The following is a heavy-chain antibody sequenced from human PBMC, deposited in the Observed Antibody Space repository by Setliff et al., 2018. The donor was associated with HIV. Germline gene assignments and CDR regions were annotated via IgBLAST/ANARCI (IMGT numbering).Heavy chain of an antibody. J-gene: IGHJ3*02. D-gene: IGHD2-8*01. CDR2: IDPYSGGT. V-gene: IGHV1-2*06. CDR1: GYTFTGYY. Sequence: ASVKVSCKASGYTFTGYYMHWVRQAPGQGLEWLGRIDPYSGGTDYAQKFQGRVTMTRDTSLSTAYMELSRLRSEDTAVYYCASKVYCTNGVCLDAFDIWGQGTMVTVSS. CDR3: ASKVYCTNGVCLDAFDI.